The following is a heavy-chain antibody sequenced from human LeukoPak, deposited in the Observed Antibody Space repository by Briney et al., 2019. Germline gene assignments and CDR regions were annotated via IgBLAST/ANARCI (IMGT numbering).Heavy chain of an antibody. J-gene: IGHJ4*02. CDR1: GFTFSTYA. Sequence: PGGSLRLSCAASGFTFSTYAMSWVRQGPGKGLEWVSTISTTGYNTYYADSVKGRFTIARDNSKNTQSLHRNSLGAEDTAVYYCLGYCSGGSCYSGAHWGQGTLVTVSS. V-gene: IGHV3-23*01. CDR3: LGYCSGGSCYSGAH. CDR2: ISTTGYNT. D-gene: IGHD2-15*01.